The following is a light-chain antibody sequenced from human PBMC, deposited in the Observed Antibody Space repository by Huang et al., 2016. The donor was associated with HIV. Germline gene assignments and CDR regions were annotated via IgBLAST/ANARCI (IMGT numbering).Light chain of an antibody. Sequence: EIVMTQSPATLSVSPGERVTLSCRASQSISSNLAWYQQKPGQAPRLPIYGVATRVTCIPARFSVSGSGTEFTLTISSLQSEDFAVYYCQKYNNWPRSFGPGTKLEIK. CDR2: GVA. J-gene: IGKJ2*03. CDR3: QKYNNWPRS. CDR1: QSISSN. V-gene: IGKV3-15*01.